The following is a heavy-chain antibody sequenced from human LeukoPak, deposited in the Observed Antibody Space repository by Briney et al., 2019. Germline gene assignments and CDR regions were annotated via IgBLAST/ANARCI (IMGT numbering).Heavy chain of an antibody. CDR2: LTGSGGNT. D-gene: IGHD3-10*01. CDR3: VKFRGIQHYNYHMDV. J-gene: IGHJ6*03. V-gene: IGHV3-23*01. CDR1: GFTFSSYA. Sequence: PGRSLRLSCAASGFTFSSYAMSWVRQAPGKGLEWVSGLTGSGGNTYYADSVKGRFTISRDNSKNTLSLQMNSLRAEHAAVYYCVKFRGIQHYNYHMDVWGKGTTVTVSS.